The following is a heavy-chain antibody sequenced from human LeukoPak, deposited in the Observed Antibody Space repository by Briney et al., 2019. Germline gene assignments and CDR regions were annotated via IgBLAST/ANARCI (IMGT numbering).Heavy chain of an antibody. J-gene: IGHJ6*02. CDR2: IYYSGST. D-gene: IGHD6-19*01. CDR1: GGSISSYY. CDR3: ARAKGIAVAGNCYYYGMDV. Sequence: PSETLSLTCTVSGGSISSYYWSWIRQPPGKGLEWIGYIYYSGSTNYNPSLKSRVTISVDRSKNQFSLKLSSVTAADTAVYYCARAKGIAVAGNCYYYGMDVWGQGTTVTVSS. V-gene: IGHV4-59*12.